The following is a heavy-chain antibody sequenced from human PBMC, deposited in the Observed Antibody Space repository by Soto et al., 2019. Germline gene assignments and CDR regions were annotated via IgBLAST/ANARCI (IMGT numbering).Heavy chain of an antibody. D-gene: IGHD6-19*01. CDR3: AKEMAPVAGVEYYFDY. CDR1: GFTFSSYG. V-gene: IGHV3-30*18. Sequence: QVQLVESGGGVVQPGRSLRLSCAASGFTFSSYGMHWVRQAPGKGLEWVAVISYDGSNKYYADSVKGRFTISRDNSKNTLYLQMNSLRAEDTAVYYCAKEMAPVAGVEYYFDYWGQGTLVTVSS. CDR2: ISYDGSNK. J-gene: IGHJ4*02.